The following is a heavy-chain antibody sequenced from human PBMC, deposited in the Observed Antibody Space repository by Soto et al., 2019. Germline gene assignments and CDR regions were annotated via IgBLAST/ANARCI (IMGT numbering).Heavy chain of an antibody. CDR1: GFSFSHYW. CDR2: ISPDGRTT. CDR3: ADSWLPTSY. D-gene: IGHD3-10*01. V-gene: IGHV3-74*01. J-gene: IGHJ4*02. Sequence: PGGSLRPSCAAPGFSFSHYWMHWVRQAPGKGLVWVSRISPDGRTTTYADSVKGRFTISRDNAKSTLYLQMNSLTVEDGAVYYCADSWLPTSYWGPGTLVTVSS.